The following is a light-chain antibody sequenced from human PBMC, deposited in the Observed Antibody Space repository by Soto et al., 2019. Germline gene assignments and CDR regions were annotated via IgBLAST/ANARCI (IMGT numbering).Light chain of an antibody. Sequence: QLVLTQSSSASASLGSSVKLTCTLSSGHSSYIIAWHQQQPGKAPRYLMKLEGSGSYNKGSGVPDRFSGSSSGADRYLTISNLQSEDEADYYCETWDSNTRVFAGGTKLTVL. V-gene: IGLV4-60*03. CDR3: ETWDSNTRV. CDR2: LEGSGSY. CDR1: SGHSSYI. J-gene: IGLJ2*01.